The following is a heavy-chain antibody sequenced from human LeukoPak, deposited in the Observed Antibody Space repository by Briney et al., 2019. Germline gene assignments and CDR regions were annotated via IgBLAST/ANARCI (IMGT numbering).Heavy chain of an antibody. V-gene: IGHV3-23*01. CDR3: AKDAAYDFWSGYFGGTREYYFDY. J-gene: IGHJ4*02. CDR2: ISGSGGST. Sequence: GGSLRLSCAASGFTFSSYAMSWVRQAPGKGLEWVSAISGSGGSTYYADSVKGRFTIFRDNSKNTLYLQMSSLRAEDTAVYYCAKDAAYDFWSGYFGGTREYYFDYWGQGTLVTVSS. D-gene: IGHD3-3*01. CDR1: GFTFSSYA.